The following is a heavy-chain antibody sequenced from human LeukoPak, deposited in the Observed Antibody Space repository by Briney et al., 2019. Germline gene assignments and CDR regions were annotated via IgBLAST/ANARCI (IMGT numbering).Heavy chain of an antibody. D-gene: IGHD2-2*01. CDR2: INPSGGST. V-gene: IGHV1-46*01. J-gene: IGHJ4*02. CDR1: GYTFTSYY. CDR3: ARDLEARSVVQYYFDY. Sequence: ASVTVSCKASGYTFTSYYMHWVRQAPGQGLEWMGIINPSGGSTSYAQKFQGRVTMTRDMSTSTVYMELSSLRSEDTAVYYCARDLEARSVVQYYFDYWGQGTLVTVSS.